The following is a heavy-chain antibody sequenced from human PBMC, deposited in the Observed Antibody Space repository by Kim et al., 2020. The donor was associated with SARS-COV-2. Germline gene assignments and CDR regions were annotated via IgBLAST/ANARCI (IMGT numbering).Heavy chain of an antibody. V-gene: IGHV4-4*07. CDR3: ARRAAGTYYFDY. J-gene: IGHJ4*02. Sequence: KSTPSLKRRLTMSVDTSKNPSSLKLSSVTAADTAVYYCARRAAGTYYFDYWGQGTLVTVSS. D-gene: IGHD6-13*01.